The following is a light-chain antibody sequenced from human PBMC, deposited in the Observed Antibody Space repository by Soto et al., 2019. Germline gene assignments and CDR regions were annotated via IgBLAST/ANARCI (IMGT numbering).Light chain of an antibody. CDR3: QQRSNWPPIT. CDR2: DAS. Sequence: EIVLTQSPATLSLSPGERATLSCRASQSVSSYLAWYQQKPGQAPRLLIYDASNRATGIPARFSGGGSGTDFTLTIRSLEPEDFAVYYCQQRSNWPPITFGQGTRLAIK. CDR1: QSVSSY. V-gene: IGKV3-11*01. J-gene: IGKJ5*01.